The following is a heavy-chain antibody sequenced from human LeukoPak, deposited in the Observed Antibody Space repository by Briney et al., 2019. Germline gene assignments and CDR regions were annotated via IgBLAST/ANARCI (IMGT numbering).Heavy chain of an antibody. CDR1: GFTFGDYP. Sequence: GGSLRLSCSASGFTFGDYPMTWVRQVPGMGLEWVGFIRGKAFGGKTHYAAPVKGRFTISRDDSKSIAYLQLNSLKTEDTAVYYCTRRNTADAFDIWGHGTMVTVSS. CDR3: TRRNTADAFDI. CDR2: IRGKAFGGKT. D-gene: IGHD5-18*01. V-gene: IGHV3-49*04. J-gene: IGHJ3*02.